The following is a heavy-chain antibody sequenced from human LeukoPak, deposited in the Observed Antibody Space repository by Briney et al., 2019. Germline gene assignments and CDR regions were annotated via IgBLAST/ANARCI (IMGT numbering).Heavy chain of an antibody. CDR3: ARLYYYGSGSPHIPYYYGMDV. CDR2: ISSSSSYI. D-gene: IGHD3-10*01. CDR1: GFTFSSYS. Sequence: TGGSLRLSCAASGFTFSSYSMNWVRQAPGKGLEWVSCISSSSSYIYYADSVKGRFTISRDNAKNSLYLQMNSLRAEDTAVYYCARLYYYGSGSPHIPYYYGMDVWGQGTTVTVSS. J-gene: IGHJ6*02. V-gene: IGHV3-21*01.